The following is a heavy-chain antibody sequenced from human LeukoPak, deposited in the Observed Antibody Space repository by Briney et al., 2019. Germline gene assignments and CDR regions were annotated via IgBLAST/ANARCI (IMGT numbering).Heavy chain of an antibody. J-gene: IGHJ6*03. CDR2: ISYDGSNK. V-gene: IGHV3-30-3*01. CDR3: ARDGLLSSTSSYYYYYYMDV. D-gene: IGHD2-2*01. Sequence: GGSLRLSCAASGFTFSSYAMHWVRQAPGKGLEWVAVISYDGSNKYYADSVKGRFTISRDNSKNTLYLQMNSLRAEDTAVYYCARDGLLSSTSSYYYYYYMDVWGKGTTVTVSS. CDR1: GFTFSSYA.